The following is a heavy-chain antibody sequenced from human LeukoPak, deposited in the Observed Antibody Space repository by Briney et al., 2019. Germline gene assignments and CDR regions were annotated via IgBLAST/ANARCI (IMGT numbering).Heavy chain of an antibody. CDR1: GFTYDVYD. Sequence: GGSLRLSCAASGFTYDVYDMSWARQAPGRGLEWVSGIYWNGGRTGYADSVKGRFTISRDNAKNSLYLQMNSLRAEDTALYYCARGGYYYDSSGYYHDAFDIWGQGTMVTVSS. CDR3: ARGGYYYDSSGYYHDAFDI. CDR2: IYWNGGRT. J-gene: IGHJ3*02. D-gene: IGHD3-22*01. V-gene: IGHV3-20*04.